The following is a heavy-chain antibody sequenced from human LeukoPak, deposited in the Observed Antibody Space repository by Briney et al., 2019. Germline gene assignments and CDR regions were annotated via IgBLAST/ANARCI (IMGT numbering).Heavy chain of an antibody. V-gene: IGHV3-64D*06. D-gene: IGHD4-17*01. CDR2: ISSNGVNT. Sequence: GGSLRLSCSDPGFTFSTYVMHSVRQAPGKGLEYVSAISSNGVNTYYADSVKGRFTISRDNSKNTLYLQMSSLRADDTAVYYCGRGTVYCVQGTLVTVSS. J-gene: IGHJ4*02. CDR1: GFTFSTYV. CDR3: GRGTVY.